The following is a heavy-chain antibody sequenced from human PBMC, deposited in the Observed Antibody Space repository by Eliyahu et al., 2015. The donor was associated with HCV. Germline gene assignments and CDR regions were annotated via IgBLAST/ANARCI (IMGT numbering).Heavy chain of an antibody. V-gene: IGHV3-11*01. CDR1: XFDFNDYY. Sequence: QVQLVESGGGFVKPGGSLRLSCVASXFDFNDYYMSWIRQAPGKGLXWXSHITDGXEIPYYAASVXGRFTISRDNAKRSLYLQMNSLRVEDTAVYYCARTRPRVAAAGDNYFDPWGRGTLVTVSS. J-gene: IGHJ5*02. CDR2: ITDGXEIP. D-gene: IGHD6-13*01. CDR3: ARTRPRVAAAGDNYFDP.